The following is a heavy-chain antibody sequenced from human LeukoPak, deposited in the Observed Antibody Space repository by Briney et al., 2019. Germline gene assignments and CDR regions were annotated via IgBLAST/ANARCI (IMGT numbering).Heavy chain of an antibody. J-gene: IGHJ4*02. V-gene: IGHV3-7*01. CDR2: IEQDGSEK. Sequence: GGSLRLSCAASGFTFSTYWMSWVRQAPGKGLEWVANIEQDGSEKYYVDSVKGRFTISRDNAKNSLYLQMNSLRAEDTAVYYCARVRDYYDSTGYPHYWGQGTLVTVSS. D-gene: IGHD3-22*01. CDR3: ARVRDYYDSTGYPHY. CDR1: GFTFSTYW.